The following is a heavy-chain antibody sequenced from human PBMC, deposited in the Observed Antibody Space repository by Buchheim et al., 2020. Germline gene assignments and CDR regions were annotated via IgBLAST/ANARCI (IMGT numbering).Heavy chain of an antibody. D-gene: IGHD3-10*01. V-gene: IGHV3-74*01. CDR2: INSDGSGT. CDR1: GFSFSTSW. CDR3: TRDSTSGSYDY. Sequence: EVQLVEFGGGLVQPGGSLRLSCAASGFSFSTSWMHWVRQAPGKGLVWVSRINSDGSGTIYADSVKGRFTLSRDNAKNTLFLQMNSLRAEDTAIYYCTRDSTSGSYDYWGQGTL. J-gene: IGHJ4*02.